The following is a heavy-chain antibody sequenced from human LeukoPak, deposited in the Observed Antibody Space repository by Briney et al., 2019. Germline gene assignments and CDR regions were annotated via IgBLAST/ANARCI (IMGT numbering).Heavy chain of an antibody. Sequence: GGSLRLSCAASGFTFSTYAMSWVRQAPGKGLEWVSAICGSDGSRYYADSVKGRFTISRDNSKSTLYLQMNSLRGEDTAVYYCAKGGSPSCYSSSGYWGQGTLVTVSS. V-gene: IGHV3-23*01. CDR2: ICGSDGSR. CDR1: GFTFSTYA. CDR3: AKGGSPSCYSSSGY. D-gene: IGHD2-2*01. J-gene: IGHJ4*02.